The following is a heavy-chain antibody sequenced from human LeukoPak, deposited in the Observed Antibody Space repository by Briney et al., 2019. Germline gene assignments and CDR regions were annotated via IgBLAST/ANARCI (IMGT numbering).Heavy chain of an antibody. Sequence: ASVKVSCKASGYTFTGYYMHWVRQAPGQGLEWMGWINPNSGGTNYAQKFQGRVTMTRDTSISTAYMELSRLRSDDTAVYYCAGAYCGGDCYARFDAFDIWGQGTMVTVSS. V-gene: IGHV1-2*02. CDR2: INPNSGGT. D-gene: IGHD2-21*02. CDR3: AGAYCGGDCYARFDAFDI. J-gene: IGHJ3*02. CDR1: GYTFTGYY.